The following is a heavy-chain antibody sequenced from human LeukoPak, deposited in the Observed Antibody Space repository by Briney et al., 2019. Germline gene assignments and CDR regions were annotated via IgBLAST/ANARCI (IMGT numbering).Heavy chain of an antibody. J-gene: IGHJ2*01. Sequence: SETPSLTCTVSGGSVSSGSYYWSWIRQPPGKGLEWIGYIYYSGSTNYNPSLKSRVTISVDTSKNQFSLKLSSVTAADTAVYHCATAPAGTGGAWYFDLWGRGTLVTVSS. CDR1: GGSVSSGSYY. V-gene: IGHV4-61*01. D-gene: IGHD2-2*01. CDR3: ATAPAGTGGAWYFDL. CDR2: IYYSGST.